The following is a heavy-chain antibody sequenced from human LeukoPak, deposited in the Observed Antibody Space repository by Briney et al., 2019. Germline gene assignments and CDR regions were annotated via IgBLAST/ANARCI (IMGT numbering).Heavy chain of an antibody. CDR1: GFISSSYW. Sequence: GGSLRLSCAASGFISSSYWMHWVRQPPGKGLVYIACINTDGFSTSHADSVKGRFTISRDNAKNTQYLQMNSLRAEDTAVYYCARSRTYGDYGRGLDYWGQGTLVTVSS. CDR2: INTDGFST. V-gene: IGHV3-74*01. D-gene: IGHD4-17*01. J-gene: IGHJ4*02. CDR3: ARSRTYGDYGRGLDY.